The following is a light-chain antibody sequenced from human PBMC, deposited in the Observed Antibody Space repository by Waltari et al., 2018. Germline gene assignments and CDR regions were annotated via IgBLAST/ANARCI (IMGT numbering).Light chain of an antibody. CDR2: KDT. V-gene: IGLV3-25*03. J-gene: IGLJ2*01. CDR3: QSTDNSGTYVV. CDR1: ALPKQY. Sequence: SYELTQPPSVSVSTGQTARITCSGDALPKQYSCWYQQRSGQAPVVVIYKDTERPSGIPERFSGSSSGTRVTLTISGVQAEDEADYYCQSTDNSGTYVVFGGGTKLTVL.